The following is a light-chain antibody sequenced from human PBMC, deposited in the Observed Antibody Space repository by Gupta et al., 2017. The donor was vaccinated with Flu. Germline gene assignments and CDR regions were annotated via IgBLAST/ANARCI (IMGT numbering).Light chain of an antibody. CDR1: QSISSY. V-gene: IGKV1-39*01. CDR3: QQSYSTPPT. J-gene: IGKJ4*01. Sequence: DIQMTQSQSSMSASVGDRVTITCRASQSISSYLTWYPQKPGKTPKLLIYAASSLQSGVPSRYSGSGSETYFTLTISSLQPEEFATYYGQQSYSTPPTFGGETKVEIK. CDR2: AAS.